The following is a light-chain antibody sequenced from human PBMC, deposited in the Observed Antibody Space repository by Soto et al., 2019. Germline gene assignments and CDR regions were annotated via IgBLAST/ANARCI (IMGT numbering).Light chain of an antibody. CDR1: QSISSNY. CDR3: QQYGNSPPYT. CDR2: GAS. J-gene: IGKJ2*01. Sequence: VLTQSPGTLSLSPGERATISCRASQSISSNYLAWYQHEPGQAPRLLIYGASSRATGIPHRFSGSGSGTDFTLTISRLEPEDCGVFYCQQYGNSPPYTFGQGTRLEIK. V-gene: IGKV3-20*01.